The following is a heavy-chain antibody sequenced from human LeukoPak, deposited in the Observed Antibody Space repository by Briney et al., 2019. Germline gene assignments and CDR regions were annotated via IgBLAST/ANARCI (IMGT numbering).Heavy chain of an antibody. J-gene: IGHJ4*02. Sequence: GRSLRLSCAASGFTFSNYGMQWVRQAPGKGLEGVAVIWYEGSNKYYADSVKGRFTISRDNSKNTLYLQMNSLRAEDTAVYYRARDLGYGGSLDYWGQGTLVTVSS. CDR3: ARDLGYGGSLDY. D-gene: IGHD4-23*01. V-gene: IGHV3-33*01. CDR1: GFTFSNYG. CDR2: IWYEGSNK.